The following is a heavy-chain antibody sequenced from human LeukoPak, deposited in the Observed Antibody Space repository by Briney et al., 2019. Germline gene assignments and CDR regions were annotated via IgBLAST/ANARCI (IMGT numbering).Heavy chain of an antibody. V-gene: IGHV4-61*02. Sequence: PSETLSLTCTVSGGSISSGSYYWSWIRQPAGKGLEWIGRIYTSGNTNYNPSLKSRVTISVDTSKNQFSLKLRSVTAADTAVYYCARESNYYGSGTGWFDPWGQGTLVTVSS. CDR1: GGSISSGSYY. J-gene: IGHJ5*02. CDR3: ARESNYYGSGTGWFDP. D-gene: IGHD3-10*01. CDR2: IYTSGNT.